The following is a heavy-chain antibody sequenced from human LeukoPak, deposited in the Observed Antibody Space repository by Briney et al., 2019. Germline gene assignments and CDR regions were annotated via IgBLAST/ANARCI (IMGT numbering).Heavy chain of an antibody. D-gene: IGHD3-10*01. CDR1: GYTFTSYG. CDR2: ISAYNGNT. V-gene: IGHV1-18*01. J-gene: IGHJ6*02. Sequence: ASVKVSCKASGYTFTSYGISWVRQAPGQGLEWMGWISAYNGNTNYAQKLQGRVTMTTDTSTSTAYMELRSLRSDDTAVYYCAGDGRGGSGSYSEHYYYYGMDVWGQGTTVTVSS. CDR3: AGDGRGGSGSYSEHYYYYGMDV.